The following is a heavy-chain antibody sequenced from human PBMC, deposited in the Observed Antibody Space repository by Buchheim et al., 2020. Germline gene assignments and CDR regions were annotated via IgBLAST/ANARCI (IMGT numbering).Heavy chain of an antibody. J-gene: IGHJ5*02. V-gene: IGHV3-30-3*01. D-gene: IGHD3-22*01. CDR2: ISHDGSNK. CDR3: AREGANYYDNTAGWFDP. Sequence: QVQLVESGGGVVQPGRSLRLSCAASGFTFSNYAMHWVRQAPGKGLQWVAFISHDGSNKYYIDSVKGRFTISRDNSKNTLYLQMNSLRREDTAAYYCAREGANYYDNTAGWFDPWGQGTL. CDR1: GFTFSNYA.